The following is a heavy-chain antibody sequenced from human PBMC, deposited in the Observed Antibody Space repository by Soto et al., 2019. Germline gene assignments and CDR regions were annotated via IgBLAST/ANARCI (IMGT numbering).Heavy chain of an antibody. V-gene: IGHV4-4*07. J-gene: IGHJ4*02. CDR2: ISSNGNT. CDR3: AREVWVAGLLYYFDF. D-gene: IGHD6-19*01. Sequence: SETLSLTCTVSDGSISGNFLTWIRQPAGKGLEWIGRISSNGNTDYNPSLKSRVTMSIDTSKNHFPLDLISVTASDTAIYYCAREVWVAGLLYYFDFWGQGTLVTVSS. CDR1: DGSISGNF.